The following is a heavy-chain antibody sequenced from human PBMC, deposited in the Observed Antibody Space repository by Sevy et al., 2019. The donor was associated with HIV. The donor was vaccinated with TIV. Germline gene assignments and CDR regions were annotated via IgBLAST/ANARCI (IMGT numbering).Heavy chain of an antibody. J-gene: IGHJ5*02. D-gene: IGHD3-9*01. CDR1: GYSFTSYW. CDR2: IYPGDSDT. CDR3: ARKYYDILTGYYRFDP. Sequence: GESLKISCKGSGYSFTSYWIGWVRQMPGKGLEWMVIIYPGDSDTRYSPSFQGQVTISADKSISTAYLQWSSLKASDTAMYYCARKYYDILTGYYRFDPWGQGTLVTVSS. V-gene: IGHV5-51*01.